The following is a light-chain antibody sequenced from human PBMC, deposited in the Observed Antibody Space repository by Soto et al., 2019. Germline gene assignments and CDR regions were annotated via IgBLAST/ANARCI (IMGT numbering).Light chain of an antibody. Sequence: EIVMTQSLATLSVSPGERVTLSCRASQSVSAYLAWYLQKPGQAPRLLIYGASTRATGIPARFSGSGSGTEFTLTISSLQSEDSAVYHCQQYSDWPLVTFGGGTKVEI. CDR3: QQYSDWPLVT. CDR1: QSVSAY. J-gene: IGKJ4*01. V-gene: IGKV3-15*01. CDR2: GAS.